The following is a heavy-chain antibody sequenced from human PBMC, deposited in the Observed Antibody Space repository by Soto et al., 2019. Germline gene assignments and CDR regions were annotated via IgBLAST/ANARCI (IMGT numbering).Heavy chain of an antibody. CDR1: GYTFTTHG. J-gene: IGHJ5*02. D-gene: IGHD2-15*01. Sequence: QVQLVQSGAEVKKPGASVKVSCKASGYTFTTHGISWVRQAPGQGLEWMGWVSGANGHTNYAQSLQGRVTMNTDTSPNTASMELRSLRSDDTAVYYCARDLGYCRSGTCYREWFDPWGQGTLVTVSS. CDR3: ARDLGYCRSGTCYREWFDP. V-gene: IGHV1-18*01. CDR2: VSGANGHT.